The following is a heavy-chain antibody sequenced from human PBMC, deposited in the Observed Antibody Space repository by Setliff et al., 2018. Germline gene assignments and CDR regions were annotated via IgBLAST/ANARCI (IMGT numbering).Heavy chain of an antibody. CDR2: MSPVYGIA. J-gene: IGHJ4*02. V-gene: IGHV1-18*01. CDR3: VRGPGPSVVVAIPFDH. D-gene: IGHD5-12*01. CDR1: GYAFITFG. Sequence: ASVKVSCKTSGYAFITFGMSWVRQAPGQGLEWMGWMSPVYGIANYARKFQGRVTLTADTSTTTAYLELTSLRYDNAAVYYCVRGPGPSVVVAIPFDHWGQGSLVTVSS.